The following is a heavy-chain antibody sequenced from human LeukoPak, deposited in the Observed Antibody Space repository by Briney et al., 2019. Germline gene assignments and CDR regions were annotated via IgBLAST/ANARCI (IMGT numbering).Heavy chain of an antibody. CDR2: NNHSGST. CDR1: VGSFSGYY. V-gene: IGHV4-34*01. J-gene: IGHJ6*03. CDR3: ARVDTAMATEYYYYLDV. D-gene: IGHD5-18*01. Sequence: SETLSLTCAVYVGSFSGYYWSWLRQPPGKGLEWIGENNHSGSTNYNPSLKSRVTISVDTYKNQFSLKLSSVTAAATAMFYCARVDTAMATEYYYYLDVWGKGTTVTVSS.